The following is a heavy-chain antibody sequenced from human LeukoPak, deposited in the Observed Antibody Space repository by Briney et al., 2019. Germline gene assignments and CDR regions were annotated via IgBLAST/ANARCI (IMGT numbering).Heavy chain of an antibody. J-gene: IGHJ4*02. CDR2: ISYDGSNK. V-gene: IGHV3-30-3*01. Sequence: PGGSLRLSCAASGFTFSSYTMHWVRQAPGKGLEWVAVISYDGSNKYYADSVKCRFTISRDNSKNTLYLQMNSLRADDTAVYYCAPSSSGYYVHFDYWGQGTLVTVSS. CDR1: GFTFSSYT. D-gene: IGHD3-22*01. CDR3: APSSSGYYVHFDY.